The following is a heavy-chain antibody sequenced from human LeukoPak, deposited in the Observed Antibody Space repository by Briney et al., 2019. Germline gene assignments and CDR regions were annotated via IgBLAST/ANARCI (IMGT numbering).Heavy chain of an antibody. CDR3: ARDTPEMATNRLGWFDP. D-gene: IGHD5-24*01. CDR1: GFAFSTYW. V-gene: IGHV3-7*01. J-gene: IGHJ5*02. Sequence: PGGSLRLSCAASGFAFSTYWMTWVRQAPGKGLEWVANIKQDGSEKYYVDSVKGRFTISRDNAKNSLYLQMNSLRAEDTAVYCCARDTPEMATNRLGWFDPWGQGTLVIVSS. CDR2: IKQDGSEK.